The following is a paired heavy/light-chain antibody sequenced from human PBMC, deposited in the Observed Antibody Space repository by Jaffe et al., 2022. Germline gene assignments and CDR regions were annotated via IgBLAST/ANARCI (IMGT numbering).Light chain of an antibody. V-gene: IGLV6-57*02. Sequence: NFMLTQPHSVSESPGKTVTISCTGSSGSIASNYVQWYQQRPGSAPTTVIYEDNQRPSGVPDRFSGSIDSSSNSASLTISGLKTEDEADYYCQSYDSSNPSWVFGGGTKLTVL. CDR2: EDN. CDR1: SGSIASNY. J-gene: IGLJ3*02. CDR3: QSYDSSNPSWV.
Heavy chain of an antibody. CDR2: ISGSGGST. J-gene: IGHJ2*01. Sequence: EVQLLESGGGLVQPGGSLRLSCAASGFTFSSYAMSWVRQAPGKGLEWVSAISGSGGSTYYADSVKGRFTISRDNSKNTLYLQMNSLRAEDTAVYYCATYYDFWSGFGGGYWYFDLWGRGTLVTVSS. CDR1: GFTFSSYA. D-gene: IGHD3-3*01. CDR3: ATYYDFWSGFGGGYWYFDL. V-gene: IGHV3-23*01.